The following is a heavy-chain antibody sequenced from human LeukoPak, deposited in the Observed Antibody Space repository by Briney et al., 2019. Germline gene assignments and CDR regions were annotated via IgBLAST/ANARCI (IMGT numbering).Heavy chain of an antibody. Sequence: GGSLRLSCAASGFILSPYGMHWVRQAPGKGLEWVSSISSSSSYIYYADSVKGRFTISRDNAKNSLYLQMNSLRAEDTAVYYCARSGSGWKYYFDYWGQGTLVTVSS. CDR2: ISSSSSYI. CDR3: ARSGSGWKYYFDY. J-gene: IGHJ4*02. CDR1: GFILSPYG. D-gene: IGHD6-19*01. V-gene: IGHV3-21*01.